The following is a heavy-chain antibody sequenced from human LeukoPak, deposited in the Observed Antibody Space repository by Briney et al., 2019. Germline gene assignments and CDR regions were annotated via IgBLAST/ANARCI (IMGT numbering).Heavy chain of an antibody. D-gene: IGHD4-17*01. J-gene: IGHJ4*02. CDR3: ARLSPYYGAYYFDY. V-gene: IGHV4-34*01. Sequence: PSETLSLTCAVYGGSFIGYYWSWIRQPPGKGLEWIGEINHSGSTNYNPSLKSRVTISVDTSKNQFSLKLSSVTAADTAVYYCARLSPYYGAYYFDYWGQGTLVTVSS. CDR2: INHSGST. CDR1: GGSFIGYY.